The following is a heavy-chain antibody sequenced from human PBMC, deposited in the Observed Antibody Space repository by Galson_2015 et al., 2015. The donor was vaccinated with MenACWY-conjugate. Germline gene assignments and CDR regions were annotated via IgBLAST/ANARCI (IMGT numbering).Heavy chain of an antibody. Sequence: QSGAEVKKPGESLKISCTGSGYSFTSYWLGWVRQMPGKGLEWMGIIYPGDSDTRYSPSFQGQVTISADKSISTAYLQWSSLKASVTAMYYCATKVEIATIIPYYFDSWGQGPLVTVSS. D-gene: IGHD5-24*01. V-gene: IGHV5-51*01. CDR2: IYPGDSDT. CDR3: ATKVEIATIIPYYFDS. CDR1: GYSFTSYW. J-gene: IGHJ4*02.